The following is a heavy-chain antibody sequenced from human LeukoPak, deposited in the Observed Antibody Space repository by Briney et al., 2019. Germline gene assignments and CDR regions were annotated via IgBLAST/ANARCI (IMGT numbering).Heavy chain of an antibody. CDR1: GYTFTGYY. D-gene: IGHD6-19*01. CDR2: INPNSGGT. J-gene: IGHJ4*02. CDR3: ARQAGMQWGYLFDY. V-gene: IGHV1-2*02. Sequence: ASVKVSCKASGYTFTGYYMHWVRQAPGQGLEWMGWINPNSGGTNYAQKFQGRVTMTRDTSISTAYMELSRLRSDDTAVYYCARQAGMQWGYLFDYWGQGTLVTVSS.